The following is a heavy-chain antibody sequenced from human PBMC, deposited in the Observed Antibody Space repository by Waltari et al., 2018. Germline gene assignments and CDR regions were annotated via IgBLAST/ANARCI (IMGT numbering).Heavy chain of an antibody. CDR1: GFTFSSYW. CDR2: STTDGAYT. V-gene: IGHV3-74*02. D-gene: IGHD2-2*01. Sequence: EVQLVESGGGLVQRGGSLRLSCAASGFTFSSYWMYWVRQAPGKGLEWVSRSTTDGAYTDYADSVKGRFTASRDNSKNTLYLQMNTLGVEDTAIYFCVSGLWPSASWYLGFWGQGTLVTVSS. J-gene: IGHJ4*02. CDR3: VSGLWPSASWYLGF.